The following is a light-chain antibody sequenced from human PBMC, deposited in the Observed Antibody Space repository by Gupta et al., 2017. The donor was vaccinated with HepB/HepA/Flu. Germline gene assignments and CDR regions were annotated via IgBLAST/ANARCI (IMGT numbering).Light chain of an antibody. CDR1: QGISND. CDR3: RQHDSFPHT. V-gene: IGKV1-17*01. Sequence: DIQMTQSPSSLSPSVGDRVTITCRASQGISNDLGWFQQKPGKAPKRLIYAAFSLQSGVPSRLSGSGSGTDFTLTISSLQPEDSATYYCRQHDSFPHTFGEGTKLEI. J-gene: IGKJ2*01. CDR2: AAF.